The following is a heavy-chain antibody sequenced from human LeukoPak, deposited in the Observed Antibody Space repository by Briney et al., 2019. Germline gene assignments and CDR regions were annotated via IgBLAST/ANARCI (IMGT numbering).Heavy chain of an antibody. CDR3: AREGRLYGMDV. J-gene: IGHJ6*02. Sequence: GGSLRLSRAASGFTFSFYEMNWVRQAPGKGLEWVSYISSSGTTIYYADSVKGRFTISRDNAKNSLYLQMNSLRAEDTAVYYCAREGRLYGMDVWGQGTTVTVSS. CDR1: GFTFSFYE. D-gene: IGHD3-16*01. V-gene: IGHV3-48*03. CDR2: ISSSGTTI.